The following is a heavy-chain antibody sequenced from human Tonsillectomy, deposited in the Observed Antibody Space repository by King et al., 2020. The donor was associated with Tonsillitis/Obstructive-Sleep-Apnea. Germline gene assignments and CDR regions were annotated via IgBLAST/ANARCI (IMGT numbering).Heavy chain of an antibody. D-gene: IGHD4-11*01. CDR2: INGYNGNT. CDR3: ARDRDYRNHYYYYYMDV. Sequence: QLVQSGAEVKKPGASVKVSCKASGYTFTNYGISWVRQAPGQGLEWMGWINGYNGNTNYAQKVQGRVTMTTDTSTSTAYMEVRGLRPDDTAVYFCARDRDYRNHYYYYYMDVWGKGTTVTVSS. V-gene: IGHV1-18*01. CDR1: GYTFTNYG. J-gene: IGHJ6*03.